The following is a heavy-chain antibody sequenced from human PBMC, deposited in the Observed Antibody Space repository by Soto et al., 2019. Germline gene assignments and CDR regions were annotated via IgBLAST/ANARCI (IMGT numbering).Heavy chain of an antibody. CDR3: ASSSWYFLNY. CDR2: IDPSDSYT. CDR1: GYIFTSYW. Sequence: AESLKISCNGSGYIFTSYWISWVRQMPGKGLEWMGRIDPSDSYTNYSPSFQGHVTISADKSISTAYLQWSSLKASDTPMYYCASSSWYFLNYWGQGTLVTVSS. V-gene: IGHV5-10-1*01. J-gene: IGHJ4*02. D-gene: IGHD6-13*01.